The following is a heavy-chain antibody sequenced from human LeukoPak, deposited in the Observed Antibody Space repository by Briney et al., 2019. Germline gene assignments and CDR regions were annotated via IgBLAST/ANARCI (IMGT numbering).Heavy chain of an antibody. Sequence: SETLSLTCTVSGGSNTSSSSYWGRIPQPPARGLEWIGTIYHSESTYYNPSLTSRVTICVDASKTQFFLKLSSVTAADTAVYYCARSDRAYSSSWYPNWFDPWGQGTLVTVSS. D-gene: IGHD6-13*01. J-gene: IGHJ5*02. CDR3: ARSDRAYSSSWYPNWFDP. CDR1: GGSNTSSSSY. CDR2: IYHSEST. V-gene: IGHV4-39*01.